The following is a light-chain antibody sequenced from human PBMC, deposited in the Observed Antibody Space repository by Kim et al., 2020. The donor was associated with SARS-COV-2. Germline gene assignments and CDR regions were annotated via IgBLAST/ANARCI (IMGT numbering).Light chain of an antibody. Sequence: SVSPGQTASITCSGDKLGDKYACWYQQKPGQSPVLVIYQDSKRPSGIPERFSGSNSGNTATLTISGTQAMDEADYYCQAWDSSTVVFGGGTKLTVL. CDR1: KLGDKY. V-gene: IGLV3-1*01. CDR2: QDS. CDR3: QAWDSSTVV. J-gene: IGLJ2*01.